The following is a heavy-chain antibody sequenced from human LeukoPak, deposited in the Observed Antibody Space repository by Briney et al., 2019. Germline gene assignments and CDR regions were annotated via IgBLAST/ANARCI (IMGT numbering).Heavy chain of an antibody. CDR2: ISAGGGST. Sequence: GGSLRLSCAVSGLTFSDYSMTWVRQVPGKGLFWVSGISAGGGSTYYADSVKGRFTISRDNSRNTLYLQMNSLSAEDTAIYYCAKDLSTTVVKGYFDYWGQGTLVTVSS. D-gene: IGHD4-23*01. J-gene: IGHJ4*02. CDR1: GLTFSDYS. V-gene: IGHV3-23*01. CDR3: AKDLSTTVVKGYFDY.